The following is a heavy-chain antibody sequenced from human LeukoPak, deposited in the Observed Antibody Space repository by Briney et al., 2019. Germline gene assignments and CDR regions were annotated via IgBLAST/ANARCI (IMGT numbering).Heavy chain of an antibody. Sequence: PSETLFLTCTVSGGSISSYYWSWIRQPAGKGLEWIGRIYTSGSTNYNPSLKSRVTMSVDRSKNQFSLKLSSVTAADTAVYYCARAGFPNYYDSSGAGAFDIWGQGTMVTVSS. CDR1: GGSISSYY. V-gene: IGHV4-4*07. CDR3: ARAGFPNYYDSSGAGAFDI. CDR2: IYTSGST. J-gene: IGHJ3*02. D-gene: IGHD3-22*01.